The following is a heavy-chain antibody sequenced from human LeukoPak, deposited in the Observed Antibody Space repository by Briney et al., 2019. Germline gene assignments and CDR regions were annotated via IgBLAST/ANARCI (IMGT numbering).Heavy chain of an antibody. CDR2: IYYSGGT. CDR1: GGSISSYY. V-gene: IGHV4-59*01. CDR3: AKGSIAARPLYYFDF. Sequence: SETLSLTCTVSGGSISSYYWSWIRQPPGKGLEWIGYIYYSGGTSYNPSLKSRVTISVDTSKNQFSLKSNSVTAADTAVYYCAKGSIAARPLYYFDFWGQGTLVTVSS. J-gene: IGHJ4*02. D-gene: IGHD6-6*01.